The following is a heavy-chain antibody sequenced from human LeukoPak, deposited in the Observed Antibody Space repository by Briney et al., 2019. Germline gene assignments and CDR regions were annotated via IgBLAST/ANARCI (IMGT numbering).Heavy chain of an antibody. CDR3: ARSSHSGVWYDLDY. V-gene: IGHV2-70*04. CDR1: GFTLNTNGMR. CDR2: IDWDDNT. D-gene: IGHD6-19*01. J-gene: IGHJ4*02. Sequence: SGPALVKPTQALTLTCTFSGFTLNTNGMRVSWIRQSPGKALEYFARIDWDDNTFYSASLRSRLTISKDTSKNQVILTMTNMDPVDTATYYCARSSHSGVWYDLDYWGQGILVTVSS.